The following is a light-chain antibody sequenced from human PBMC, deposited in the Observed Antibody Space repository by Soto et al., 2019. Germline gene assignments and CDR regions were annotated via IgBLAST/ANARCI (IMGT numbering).Light chain of an antibody. CDR3: HQYSTSPQT. CDR2: GAS. Sequence: EIVLTQSPGTLSLSPGDTATLSCRASQTVRSNSLAWYRQKPGQAPSLLMYGASTRATGIPDRFSGSGSGTDFTLTIRRVEPEDFAVYYCHQYSTSPQTFGQGTKLEIK. CDR1: QTVRSNS. J-gene: IGKJ2*01. V-gene: IGKV3-20*01.